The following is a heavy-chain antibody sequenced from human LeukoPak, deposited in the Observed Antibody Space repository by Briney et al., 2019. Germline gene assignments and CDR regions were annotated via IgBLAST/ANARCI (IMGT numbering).Heavy chain of an antibody. J-gene: IGHJ4*02. CDR2: ISSSGDTI. Sequence: GGSLRLSCVASGFTFSNVWINWVRQAPGKGLEWVSYISSSGDTIYYADSVKGRFTISRDNAKNSLYLQMNSLRAEDTAVYYCARGFVGGGLYYFDYWGQGTLVTVSS. V-gene: IGHV3-11*01. CDR3: ARGFVGGGLYYFDY. CDR1: GFTFSNVW.